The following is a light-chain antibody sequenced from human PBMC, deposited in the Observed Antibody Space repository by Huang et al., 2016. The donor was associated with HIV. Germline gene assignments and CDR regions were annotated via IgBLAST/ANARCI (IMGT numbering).Light chain of an antibody. CDR3: QQYDNLPRFT. Sequence: DIQMTQSPSSLSASVGDRVTITCQASQDISNYLNWYQQKPGKAPKLLIYDASNLETGVSSRFSGRGSGTDFTFTISSLQPEDIATYYCQQYDNLPRFTFGPGTKVDIK. J-gene: IGKJ3*01. CDR2: DAS. CDR1: QDISNY. V-gene: IGKV1-33*01.